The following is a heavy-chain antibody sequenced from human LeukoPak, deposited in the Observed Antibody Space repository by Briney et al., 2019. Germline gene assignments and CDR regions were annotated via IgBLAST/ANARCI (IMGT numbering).Heavy chain of an antibody. CDR1: GGSISSDY. Sequence: SETLSLTCTISGGSISSDYWSWIRQPPGKGLEWIGYIYYSGSTNYNPSLKSRVTISVDASKNQFSLKLSSVTAADTAVYYCARLPGYCSSTSCYIFDYWGQGTLVTVSS. V-gene: IGHV4-59*01. CDR2: IYYSGST. J-gene: IGHJ4*02. CDR3: ARLPGYCSSTSCYIFDY. D-gene: IGHD2-2*01.